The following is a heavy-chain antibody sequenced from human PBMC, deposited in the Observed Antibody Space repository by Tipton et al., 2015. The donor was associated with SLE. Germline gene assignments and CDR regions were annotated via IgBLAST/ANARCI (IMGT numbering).Heavy chain of an antibody. J-gene: IGHJ3*02. Sequence: TLSLTCTVSGASVSSSAYYWGWIRQPPGKGLEWIGTFYYGGRTFYNPSLKSRVTLLLDTSKNQFSLKLTAVTAADTAVYYCARTLDALDIWGQGTMVTVSS. V-gene: IGHV4-39*07. CDR1: GASVSSSAYY. CDR3: ARTLDALDI. CDR2: FYYGGRT.